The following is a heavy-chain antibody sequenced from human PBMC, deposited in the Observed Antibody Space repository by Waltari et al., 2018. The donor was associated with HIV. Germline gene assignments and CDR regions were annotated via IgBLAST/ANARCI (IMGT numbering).Heavy chain of an antibody. V-gene: IGHV4-59*01. D-gene: IGHD3-22*01. CDR2: IYYSGST. CDR1: GGSISRYY. CDR3: ARVRITMIVARPNDAFDI. J-gene: IGHJ3*02. Sequence: QVQLQESGPGLVKPSETLSLTCTVSGGSISRYYWSWTRQPPGKGLEWIGHIYYSGSTNYNPSLKSRVTISLDTSKNQFSLKLSSVTAADTAVYYCARVRITMIVARPNDAFDIWGQGTMVTVSS.